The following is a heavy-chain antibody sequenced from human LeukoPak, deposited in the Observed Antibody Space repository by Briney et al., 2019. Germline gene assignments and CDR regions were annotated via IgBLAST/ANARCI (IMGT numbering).Heavy chain of an antibody. D-gene: IGHD4-17*01. J-gene: IGHJ4*02. Sequence: PGGSLRLSCAASGFTFSSYSMNWVRQAPGKGLEWVSAISGSGGSTYYADSVKGRFTISRDNSKNTLYLQMNSLRAEDTAVYYCAKLMVTTPDFDYWGQGTLVTVSS. CDR2: ISGSGGST. CDR3: AKLMVTTPDFDY. CDR1: GFTFSSYS. V-gene: IGHV3-23*01.